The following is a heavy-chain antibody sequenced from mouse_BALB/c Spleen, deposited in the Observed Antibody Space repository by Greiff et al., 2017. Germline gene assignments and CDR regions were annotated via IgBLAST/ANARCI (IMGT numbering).Heavy chain of an antibody. D-gene: IGHD1-1*01. CDR3: ERLGTTVRAAYWYFDV. J-gene: IGHJ1*01. CDR1: GFDFSRYW. Sequence: DVQLQESGGGLVQPGGSLKLSCAASGFDFSRYWMSWVRQAPGKGLEWIGEINPDSSTINYTPSLKDKFIISRDNAKNTLYLQMSKVRSEDTALYYCERLGTTVRAAYWYFDVWGAGTTVTVSS. CDR2: INPDSSTI. V-gene: IGHV4-1*02.